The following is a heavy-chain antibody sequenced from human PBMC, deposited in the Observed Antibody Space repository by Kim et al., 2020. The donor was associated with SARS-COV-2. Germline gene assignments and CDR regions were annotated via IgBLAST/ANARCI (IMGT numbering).Heavy chain of an antibody. J-gene: IGHJ3*02. Sequence: ANSVKGRFTIARDASKNTLYLQMNSLRAEDTAVYYCAKAYGSGSYGAFDIWGQGTMVTVSS. D-gene: IGHD3-10*01. V-gene: IGHV3-23*03. CDR3: AKAYGSGSYGAFDI.